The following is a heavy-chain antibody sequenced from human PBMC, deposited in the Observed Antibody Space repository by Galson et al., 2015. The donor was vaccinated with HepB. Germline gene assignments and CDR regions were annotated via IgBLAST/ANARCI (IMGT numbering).Heavy chain of an antibody. J-gene: IGHJ5*02. CDR3: ARVDCSSTSCLLHRWFGP. Sequence: ETLSLTCAVSGGSIISNKWWTWVRQPPGKGLEWIGEIFHSGSTNHNPALKSRVTISLDKSKNQFSLKLSSVTAADTAVYYCARVDCSSTSCLLHRWFGPWGQGILVTVSS. D-gene: IGHD2-2*01. CDR1: GGSIISNKW. V-gene: IGHV4-4*02. CDR2: IFHSGST.